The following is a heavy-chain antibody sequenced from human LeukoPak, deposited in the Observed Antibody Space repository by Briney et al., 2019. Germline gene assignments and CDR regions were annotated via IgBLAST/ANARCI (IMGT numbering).Heavy chain of an antibody. CDR2: ISGSSSYI. CDR1: GFTFSSYS. J-gene: IGHJ4*02. V-gene: IGHV3-21*01. CDR3: ARVTYGSGTYGAFDY. D-gene: IGHD3-10*01. Sequence: PGGSLRLSCAASGFTFSSYSMNWVRQAPGKGLEWVSSISGSSSYIYYADSVKGRFTISRDNAKNSLYLQMNSLRAEDTAVYYCARVTYGSGTYGAFDYWGQGTLVTVSS.